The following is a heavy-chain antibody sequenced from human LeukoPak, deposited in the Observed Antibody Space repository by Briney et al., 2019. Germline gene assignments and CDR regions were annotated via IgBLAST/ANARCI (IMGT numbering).Heavy chain of an antibody. Sequence: GGSLRLSCAASGFIVSNNHINWVRQAPGRGLEWVANIKQDGSEKYYVDSVKGRFTISRDNAKNSLYLQMNSLRAEDTAVYYCARESGSVTSEVDFDYWGQGTLVTVSS. CDR3: ARESGSVTSEVDFDY. J-gene: IGHJ4*02. D-gene: IGHD4-17*01. V-gene: IGHV3-7*01. CDR2: IKQDGSEK. CDR1: GFIVSNNH.